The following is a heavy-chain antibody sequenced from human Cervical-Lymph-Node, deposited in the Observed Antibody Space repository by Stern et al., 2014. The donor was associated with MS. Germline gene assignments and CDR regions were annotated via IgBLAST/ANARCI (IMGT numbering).Heavy chain of an antibody. J-gene: IGHJ5*02. V-gene: IGHV4-59*01. CDR2: IYYSGTT. CDR1: GASLTSYS. CDR3: ARATDL. Sequence: QVQLQESGPGLLRPSETLSLTCTVSGASLTSYSWSWIRQPPGKGLEWIGYIYYSGTTNYNASLKGRVAISIDTSKTQFSLRLSSVTAADTAVYYCARATDLWGQGTLVTVSS.